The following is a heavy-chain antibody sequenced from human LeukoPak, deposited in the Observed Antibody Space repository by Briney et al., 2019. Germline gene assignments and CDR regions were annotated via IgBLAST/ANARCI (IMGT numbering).Heavy chain of an antibody. V-gene: IGHV4-34*01. Sequence: SETLSLTCAVYGGSFSGYYWSWIRQPPGKGLEWIGEINHSGSTNYNPSLKSRVTISVDTSKNQFSLKLSFVTAADTAVYYCARARLMYSYGYGYWGQGTLVTASS. J-gene: IGHJ4*02. CDR3: ARARLMYSYGYGY. CDR2: INHSGST. CDR1: GGSFSGYY. D-gene: IGHD5-18*01.